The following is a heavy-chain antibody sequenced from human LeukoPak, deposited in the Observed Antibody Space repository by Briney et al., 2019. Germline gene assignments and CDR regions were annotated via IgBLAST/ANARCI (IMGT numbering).Heavy chain of an antibody. CDR1: GFTFSSYS. CDR3: ARDAGNSGYGCDL. CDR2: ITNSGNSK. Sequence: GRSLRLSCAASGFTFSSYSMNWVRQAPGKGLEWVSYITNSGNSKSYADSVKGRFTISRDNARNSLYLQMNSLRAEDTAMYYCARDAGNSGYGCDLWGQGTLVTVSS. D-gene: IGHD5-12*01. V-gene: IGHV3-48*01. J-gene: IGHJ5*02.